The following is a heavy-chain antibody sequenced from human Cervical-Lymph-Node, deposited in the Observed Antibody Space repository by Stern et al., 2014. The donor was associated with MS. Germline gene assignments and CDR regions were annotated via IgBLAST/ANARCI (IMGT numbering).Heavy chain of an antibody. CDR2: ITPIFGSA. J-gene: IGHJ6*01. CDR3: AREVGSLAMDV. CDR1: GDTFTDYA. D-gene: IGHD1-1*01. V-gene: IGHV1-69*06. Sequence: VKLVESGAEVKKPGSSVKVSCKASGDTFTDYAISWVRQAPGQGPEWMGGITPIFGSADYAQKFQGRLTITADRSTSTAYMDLSSLTSEDTAVYYCAREVGSLAMDVWGQGTTVIVSS.